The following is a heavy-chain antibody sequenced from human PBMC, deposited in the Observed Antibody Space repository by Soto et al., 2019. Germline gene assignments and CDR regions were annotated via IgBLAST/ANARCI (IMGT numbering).Heavy chain of an antibody. V-gene: IGHV4-34*01. CDR2: IHHSGST. CDR1: GASFIGYY. D-gene: IGHD6-6*01. J-gene: IGHJ4*02. CDR3: ARGHSTSGYDS. Sequence: SETLSLTCSVYGASFIGYYWICIRHSPWKGLEWIGEIHHSGSTHYNPSLKSRLTFSIDESQSQFYMMLTSVTAADTALYFCARGHSTSGYDSWGQGSLVTVSS.